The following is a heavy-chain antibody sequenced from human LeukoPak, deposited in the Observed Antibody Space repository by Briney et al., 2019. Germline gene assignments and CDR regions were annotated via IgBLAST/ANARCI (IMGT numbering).Heavy chain of an antibody. J-gene: IGHJ5*02. CDR2: IYYSGST. Sequence: KSSETLSLTCAVSGGSISSGGYSWSWIRQPPGKGLEWIGYIYYSGSTYYNPSLKSRVTMSVDTSKNQFSLRLTSVTAADTAVYYCAREENGIMSDPWGQGTLVTVSS. D-gene: IGHD3-16*01. CDR3: AREENGIMSDP. V-gene: IGHV4-30-4*07. CDR1: GGSISSGGYS.